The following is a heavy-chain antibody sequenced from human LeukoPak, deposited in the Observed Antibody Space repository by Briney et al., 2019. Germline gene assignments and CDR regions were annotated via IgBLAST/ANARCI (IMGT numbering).Heavy chain of an antibody. V-gene: IGHV1-69*13. CDR3: ARGPSGYYYYYYMDV. D-gene: IGHD3-10*01. CDR1: GGTFSSYA. Sequence: SVKVSCKASGGTFSSYAISWVRQAPGQGLEWMGGIIPIFGTANYAQKFQGRVTITADESTSTAYMELSSLRSEDTAVYYCARGPSGYYYYYYMDVWGKGTTVTVSS. J-gene: IGHJ6*03. CDR2: IIPIFGTA.